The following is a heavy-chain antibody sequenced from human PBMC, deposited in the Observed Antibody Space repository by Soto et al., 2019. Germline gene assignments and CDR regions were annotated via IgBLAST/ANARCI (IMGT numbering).Heavy chain of an antibody. D-gene: IGHD3-10*01. V-gene: IGHV3-64*01. CDR2: ISSNGGST. CDR3: ARGGFGEWFGDLGFIDY. CDR1: GFTFSSYA. Sequence: GGSLRLSCAASGFTFSSYAMHWVRQAPGKGLEYVSAISSNGGSTYYANSVKGRFTISRENSKNTLYLQMGSLRAEDMAVYYCARGGFGEWFGDLGFIDYWGQGTLVTVSS. J-gene: IGHJ4*02.